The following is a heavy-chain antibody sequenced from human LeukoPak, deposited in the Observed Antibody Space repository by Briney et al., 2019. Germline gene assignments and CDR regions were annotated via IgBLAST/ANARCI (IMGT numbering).Heavy chain of an antibody. Sequence: SETLSLTCTVSGGSLSSYYWSWIRQPPGKELEWIGYIYYSGSTNYNPSLKSRVTISLDTSKNQFSLKLSSVTAADTAIYYCARGGSGWYSYWGQGTLVTVSS. CDR2: IYYSGST. CDR1: GGSLSSYY. J-gene: IGHJ4*02. D-gene: IGHD6-19*01. CDR3: ARGGSGWYSY. V-gene: IGHV4-59*01.